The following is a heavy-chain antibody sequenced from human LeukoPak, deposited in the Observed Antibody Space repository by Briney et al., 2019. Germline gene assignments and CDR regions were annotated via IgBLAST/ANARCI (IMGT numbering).Heavy chain of an antibody. Sequence: SETLSLTCAVYGGSFSGYYWSWIRQPPGKGLEWIGEINHSGSTNYNPSLKSRVTISVATSKTLFSLKLSSVTAADTAVYYCARVHSNYLQLWLSHFDSWGQGTLVTVSS. V-gene: IGHV4-34*01. CDR2: INHSGST. J-gene: IGHJ4*02. D-gene: IGHD5-18*01. CDR3: ARVHSNYLQLWLSHFDS. CDR1: GGSFSGYY.